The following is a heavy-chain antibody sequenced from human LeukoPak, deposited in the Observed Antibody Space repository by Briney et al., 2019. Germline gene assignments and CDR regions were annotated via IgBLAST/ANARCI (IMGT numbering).Heavy chain of an antibody. Sequence: GGSLRLSCAASGFTFSNAWMSWVRQAPGKGLEWVGRIKSKTDGGTTDYAAPVKGRFTISRDDSKNTLYLQMNSLRTEDTAVYYCTTAHYDSSGYYSWGMDVWGQGTTVTVSS. D-gene: IGHD3-22*01. CDR3: TTAHYDSSGYYSWGMDV. V-gene: IGHV3-15*01. J-gene: IGHJ6*02. CDR1: GFTFSNAW. CDR2: IKSKTDGGTT.